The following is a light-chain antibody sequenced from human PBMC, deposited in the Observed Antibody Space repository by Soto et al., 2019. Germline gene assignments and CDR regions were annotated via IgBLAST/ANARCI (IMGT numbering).Light chain of an antibody. CDR2: KAS. Sequence: DIQMTQSPSTLSASVGDRVIITCRASQSISYWLAWYQQKPGKAPKILIYKASNLGSGVPSRFSGSGFGTEFTLTISSLQPDDFANYYCQQYITYPITFGGGTEVEIK. CDR3: QQYITYPIT. J-gene: IGKJ4*01. CDR1: QSISYW. V-gene: IGKV1-5*03.